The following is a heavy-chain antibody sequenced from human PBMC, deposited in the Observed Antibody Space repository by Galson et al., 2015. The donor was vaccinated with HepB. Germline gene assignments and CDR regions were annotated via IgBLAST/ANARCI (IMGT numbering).Heavy chain of an antibody. CDR3: ARATLGWFDP. V-gene: IGHV3-11*01. Sequence: SLRLSCAASGVTFSDYYMSWVRQAPGKGLEWISHISSSGTAISYADSVKGRFTVSRDNAKKSLFLQMNSLRDEDTAVYYCARATLGWFDPWGQGTLVPVSS. CDR2: ISSSGTAI. CDR1: GVTFSDYY. J-gene: IGHJ5*02. D-gene: IGHD2/OR15-2a*01.